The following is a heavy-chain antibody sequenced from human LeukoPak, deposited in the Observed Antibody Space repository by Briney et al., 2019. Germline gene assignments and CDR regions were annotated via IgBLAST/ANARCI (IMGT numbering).Heavy chain of an antibody. D-gene: IGHD6-13*01. CDR3: AKEEQQLAIDY. CDR1: GFTFSSYG. CDR2: ISYDGSNK. J-gene: IGHJ4*02. V-gene: IGHV3-30*18. Sequence: PGRSLRLSCAASGFTFSSYGMHWVRQAPGKGLEWVAVISYDGSNKYYADSVKGRFTISRDNSKNTLYLQMNSLRAEDTAVYYCAKEEQQLAIDYWGQGTLVTVSS.